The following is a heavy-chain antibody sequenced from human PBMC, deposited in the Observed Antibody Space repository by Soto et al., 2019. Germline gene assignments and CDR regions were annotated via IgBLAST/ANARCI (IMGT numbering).Heavy chain of an antibody. Sequence: ETLSLTCAVYGGSFSGYYWSWIRQPPGKGLEWIGEINHSGSTNYNPSLKSRVTISVDTSKNQFSLKLSSVTAADTAVYYCARGGTRLAIFGVSGMDVWGKGTTVTVSS. CDR3: ARGGTRLAIFGVSGMDV. CDR1: GGSFSGYY. J-gene: IGHJ6*03. V-gene: IGHV4-34*01. D-gene: IGHD3-3*01. CDR2: INHSGST.